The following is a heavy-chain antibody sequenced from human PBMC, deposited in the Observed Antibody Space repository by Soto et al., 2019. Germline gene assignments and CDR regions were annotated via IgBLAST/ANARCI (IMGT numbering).Heavy chain of an antibody. Sequence: EVQLLESGGGLVQPGGSLRLSCAASGFTFSSYAMSWVRQAPGKGLEWVSAISGSGGSTYYADSVKGRFTISRDNSKNPLDLQMNSLRAEDTAVYYCAKRTPRNIKGLPTTYYFDYWGQGALVTVSS. D-gene: IGHD1-7*01. CDR1: GFTFSSYA. CDR2: ISGSGGST. J-gene: IGHJ4*02. V-gene: IGHV3-23*01. CDR3: AKRTPRNIKGLPTTYYFDY.